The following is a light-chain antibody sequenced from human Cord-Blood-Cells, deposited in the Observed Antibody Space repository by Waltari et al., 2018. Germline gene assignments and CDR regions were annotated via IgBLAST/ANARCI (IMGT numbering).Light chain of an antibody. CDR3: QQYGSSPPNS. V-gene: IGKV3-20*01. Sequence: EIVLTQSPGTLPLSPGERVTLSCSASQSVSSSYLAWYQQKPGQAPRLLIYGASSRATGIPDRFSGSGAGTDFTLTIIRLEPEDFAVYYCQQYGSSPPNSCGQGTKLEIK. J-gene: IGKJ2*03. CDR2: GAS. CDR1: QSVSSSY.